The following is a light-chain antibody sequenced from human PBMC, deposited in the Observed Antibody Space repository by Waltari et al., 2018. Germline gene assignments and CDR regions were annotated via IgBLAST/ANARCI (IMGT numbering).Light chain of an antibody. V-gene: IGLV3-21*04. CDR1: NIGRKS. CDR3: QVWDSRSDRA. J-gene: IGLJ2*01. CDR2: FEH. Sequence: SYVLTQPPSVSVAPGKTATITCGGGNIGRKSVHWYQQKAGQAPVVVIYFEHDRPAGIPERCSGSNSGDTATLTVSRVEAGDEADYYCQVWDSRSDRAFGGGTKLTVL.